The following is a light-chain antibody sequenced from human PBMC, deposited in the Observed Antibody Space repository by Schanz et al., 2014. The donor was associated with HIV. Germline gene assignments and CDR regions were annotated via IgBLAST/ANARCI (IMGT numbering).Light chain of an antibody. J-gene: IGLJ1*01. Sequence: QSALTQPASVSGSPGQSITISCTGTSSDVGADNSVSWYQQHPGRAPRLLVYDVTYRPSGVSNRFSGSKSGNTASLTISGLQAEDEADYYCSSYAGSSYVFGTGTKLTVL. V-gene: IGLV2-14*03. CDR3: SSYAGSSYV. CDR2: DVT. CDR1: SSDVGADNS.